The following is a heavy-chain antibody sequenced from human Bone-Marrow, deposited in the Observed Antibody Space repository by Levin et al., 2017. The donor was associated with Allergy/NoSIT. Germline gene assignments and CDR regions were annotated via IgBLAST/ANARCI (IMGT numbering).Heavy chain of an antibody. D-gene: IGHD2/OR15-2a*01. V-gene: IGHV3-21*04. J-gene: IGHJ3*01. CDR2: ISSGGSYI. Sequence: KPGGSLRLSCVGSGLSFSDYSLNWVRQAPGKGLEGVASISSGGSYIFYAESMKGRFTISRDNTKNSLYLQINNLNVEDAGVDFCASPREYCVTTTACYIAFDLWGRGTVVTVSS. CDR3: ASPREYCVTTTACYIAFDL. CDR1: GLSFSDYS.